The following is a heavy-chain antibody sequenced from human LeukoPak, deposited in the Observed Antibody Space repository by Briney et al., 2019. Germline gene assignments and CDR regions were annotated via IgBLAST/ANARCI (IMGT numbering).Heavy chain of an antibody. J-gene: IGHJ3*02. CDR2: IYYSGST. CDR1: GGSISSYY. Sequence: PSGTLSLTCTVSGGSISSYYWSWIRQPPGKGLEWIGYIYYSGSTNYNPSLKSRVTISVDTSKNQFSLKLNSVTAADTAVYYCAGVSGSYSDALDIWGQGTMVTVSS. D-gene: IGHD1-26*01. CDR3: AGVSGSYSDALDI. V-gene: IGHV4-59*01.